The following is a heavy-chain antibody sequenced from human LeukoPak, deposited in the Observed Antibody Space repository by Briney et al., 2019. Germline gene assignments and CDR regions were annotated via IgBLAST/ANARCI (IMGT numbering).Heavy chain of an antibody. CDR1: GFTFSSYE. V-gene: IGHV3-48*03. Sequence: PGGSLRLSCAASGFTFSSYEMNWVRQAPGKGLEWVSYISSSSSTIYYADSVKGRFTISRDNAKNSLYLQMDSLRAEDTAVYYCAREGSGWPGDAFDIWGQGTMVTVSS. CDR2: ISSSSSTI. J-gene: IGHJ3*02. CDR3: AREGSGWPGDAFDI. D-gene: IGHD6-19*01.